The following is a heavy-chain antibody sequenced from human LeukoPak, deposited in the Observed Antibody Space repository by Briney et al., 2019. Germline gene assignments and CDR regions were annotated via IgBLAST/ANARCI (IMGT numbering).Heavy chain of an antibody. CDR2: IYHSGST. V-gene: IGHV4-38-2*02. J-gene: IGHJ4*02. CDR1: GYSISSGYY. Sequence: SETLSLTCTVSGYSISSGYYWGWIRQPPGKGLEWIGSIYHSGSTYYNPSLKSRVTISVDTSKNQFSLKLSSVTAADTAVYYCARLEDYVWGSYPIHWGQGTLVTVSS. D-gene: IGHD3-16*02. CDR3: ARLEDYVWGSYPIH.